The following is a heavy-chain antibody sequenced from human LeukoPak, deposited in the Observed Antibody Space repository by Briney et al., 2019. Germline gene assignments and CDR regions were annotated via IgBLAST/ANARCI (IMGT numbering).Heavy chain of an antibody. Sequence: SGPALVKPTQTLTLTCTFSGFSLSTSGMCVSWIRQPPGKALGWLARIDWDDDKYYSTSLKTRLTISKDTSKNQVVLTMTNIDPVDTATYYCARHPGYSSSIDYWGQGTLVTVSS. J-gene: IGHJ4*02. CDR3: ARHPGYSSSIDY. CDR2: IDWDDDK. V-gene: IGHV2-70*11. CDR1: GFSLSTSGMC. D-gene: IGHD6-13*01.